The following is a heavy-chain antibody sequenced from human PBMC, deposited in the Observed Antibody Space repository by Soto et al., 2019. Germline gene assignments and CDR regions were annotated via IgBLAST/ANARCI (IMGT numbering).Heavy chain of an antibody. CDR2: INNGDDT. V-gene: IGHV3-66*01. D-gene: IGHD6-25*01. CDR3: ARGRGFLIDY. CDR1: GFTVSNYF. Sequence: EVQLVESGGGLVQPGGALRLSCVVSGFTVSNYFLAWVRQAPGKGLEWVSMINNGDDTHYAKSVKGRFTISRDNTKTTLHLQMHSLRVEDTAVYYCARGRGFLIDYWGRGTLVSVSS. J-gene: IGHJ4*02.